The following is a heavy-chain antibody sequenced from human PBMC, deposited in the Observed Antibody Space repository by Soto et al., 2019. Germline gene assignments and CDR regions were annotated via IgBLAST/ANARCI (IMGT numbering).Heavy chain of an antibody. D-gene: IGHD3-3*01. Sequence: GGSPRISCAAPWFIFTQFGMALVRPGPGKGLEWVSLVSSTGLTTYYADSVKGRFTISRDNSNYTLYLQMDSLRTEDTALYYCAKVGPYYDLSWFDPWGQGTRVTVSS. J-gene: IGHJ5*02. CDR3: AKVGPYYDLSWFDP. CDR2: VSSTGLTT. V-gene: IGHV3-23*01. CDR1: WFIFTQFG.